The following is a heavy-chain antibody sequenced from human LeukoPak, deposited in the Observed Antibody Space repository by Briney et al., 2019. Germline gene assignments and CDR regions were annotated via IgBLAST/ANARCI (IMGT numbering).Heavy chain of an antibody. D-gene: IGHD4/OR15-4a*01. CDR3: AKDAQGANDLDDALDI. V-gene: IGHV3-30*18. CDR2: VSYDGSNK. CDR1: GFSFSRYG. J-gene: IGHJ3*02. Sequence: GGSLRLSCGASGFSFSRYGMHWVRQAPGKGLEWVAVVSYDGSNKYYADSVEGRFTISRDNSKKTLYLQMNSLRGEDTGVYFCAKDAQGANDLDDALDIWGQGTMVTVSS.